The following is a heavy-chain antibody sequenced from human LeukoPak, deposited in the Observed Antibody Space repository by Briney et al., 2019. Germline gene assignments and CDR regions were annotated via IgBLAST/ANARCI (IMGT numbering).Heavy chain of an antibody. V-gene: IGHV3-30-3*01. J-gene: IGHJ6*02. Sequence: GGSLRLSCAASQFIFTYYAIPWVRQAPGKGLEWVTSLSYDGGDKHYAASVKGRFTVSRDSSKNTVYLQMNGLTTADTAVYHCGKDLAGGALDVWGQGTTVTVS. D-gene: IGHD4/OR15-4a*01. CDR2: LSYDGGDK. CDR1: QFIFTYYA. CDR3: GKDLAGGALDV.